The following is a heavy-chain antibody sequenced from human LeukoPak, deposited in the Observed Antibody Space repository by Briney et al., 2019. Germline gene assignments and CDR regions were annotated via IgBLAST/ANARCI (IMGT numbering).Heavy chain of an antibody. Sequence: SETLSLTCTVSGGSISSGGYYWSWIRQHPGKGLEWIGYIYYSGSTYYNPSLKSRVTTSVDTSKNQFSLKLSSVTAADTAVYYCAREGPGYCSSTSCPQRGGMDVWGQGTTVTVSS. CDR2: IYYSGST. CDR3: AREGPGYCSSTSCPQRGGMDV. V-gene: IGHV4-31*03. CDR1: GGSISSGGYY. D-gene: IGHD2-2*01. J-gene: IGHJ6*02.